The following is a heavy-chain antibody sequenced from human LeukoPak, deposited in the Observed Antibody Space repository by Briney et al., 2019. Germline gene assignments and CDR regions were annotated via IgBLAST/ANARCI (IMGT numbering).Heavy chain of an antibody. V-gene: IGHV1-2*02. J-gene: IGHJ4*02. Sequence: ASVKVSCKASGYTFTTSGINWVRQAPGQGLEWMGWINPNSGGTNYAQKFQGRVTMTRDTSISTAYMELSRLRSDDTAVYYCARAIYSTRLVIDYWGQGTLVTVSS. CDR1: GYTFTTSG. D-gene: IGHD6-13*01. CDR3: ARAIYSTRLVIDY. CDR2: INPNSGGT.